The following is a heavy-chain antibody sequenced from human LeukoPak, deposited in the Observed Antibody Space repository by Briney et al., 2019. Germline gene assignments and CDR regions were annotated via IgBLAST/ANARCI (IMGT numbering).Heavy chain of an antibody. CDR2: ISGSGGST. J-gene: IGHJ4*02. D-gene: IGHD6-19*01. CDR3: AKKKGQWLVRAYFDY. Sequence: GGSLRLSCAASGFTFSSYAMSWVRQAPGKGLEWVSAISGSGGSTYYADSVKGRFTISRDNSKNTLYLQMNSLRAEDTAVYYCAKKKGQWLVRAYFDYWGQGTLVTVSS. CDR1: GFTFSSYA. V-gene: IGHV3-23*01.